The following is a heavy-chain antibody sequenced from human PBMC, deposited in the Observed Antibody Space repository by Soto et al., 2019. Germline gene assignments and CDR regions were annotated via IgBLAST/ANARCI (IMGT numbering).Heavy chain of an antibody. J-gene: IGHJ5*02. CDR1: GNTFTSYD. CDR3: ARSPAYGDYDNLDT. CDR2: INPNSGNI. V-gene: IGHV1-8*01. D-gene: IGHD4-17*01. Sequence: ATVKVSCKASGNTFTSYDINWVRQATGHGLEWMGWINPNSGNIGYAQKFQGRVTMTRDTAIRTAYMEVSRLRSDDTAVYYCARSPAYGDYDNLDTWGQGTLVPVSS.